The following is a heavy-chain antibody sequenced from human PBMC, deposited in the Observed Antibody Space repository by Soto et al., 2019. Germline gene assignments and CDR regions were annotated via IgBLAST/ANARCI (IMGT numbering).Heavy chain of an antibody. CDR1: GFTFSSYW. Sequence: GGSLRLSCAASGFTFSSYWMSWVRQAPGKGLEWVANIKQDGSEKYYVDSVKGRFTISRDNAKNSLYLQMNSLRAEDTAVYYCTRLMIPRAFDIWGQGTMVTVSS. D-gene: IGHD3-16*01. V-gene: IGHV3-7*01. CDR2: IKQDGSEK. J-gene: IGHJ3*02. CDR3: TRLMIPRAFDI.